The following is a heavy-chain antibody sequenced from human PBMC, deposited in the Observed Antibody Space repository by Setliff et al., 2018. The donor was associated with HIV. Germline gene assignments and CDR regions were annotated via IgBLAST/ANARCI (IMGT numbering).Heavy chain of an antibody. CDR3: ARGNGYSYGLMSAFDI. J-gene: IGHJ3*02. V-gene: IGHV4-39*07. CDR1: GGSIRSSTYC. D-gene: IGHD5-18*01. Sequence: PSETLSLTCTVSGGSIRSSTYCWGWIRQAPGRGLEWIGSVYHSGNSYYRPSLKSRVTMSVDTSKNRFSLKLSSVTAADTAVYYCARGNGYSYGLMSAFDIWGQGAMVTVSS. CDR2: VYHSGNS.